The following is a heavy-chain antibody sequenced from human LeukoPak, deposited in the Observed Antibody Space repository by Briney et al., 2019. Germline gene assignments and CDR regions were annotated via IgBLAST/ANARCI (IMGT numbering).Heavy chain of an antibody. Sequence: GGSLRLSCAASGFTFSSYAMSWVRQAPGKGLEWVSAISGSGGSTYYADSVKGRFTISRDNSKNTLCLQMNSLRAEDTAVYYWAKASLPYSRSWLDSWGQGTLVTVSS. CDR2: ISGSGGST. V-gene: IGHV3-23*01. J-gene: IGHJ5*01. CDR1: GFTFSSYA. D-gene: IGHD6-13*01. CDR3: AKASLPYSRSWLDS.